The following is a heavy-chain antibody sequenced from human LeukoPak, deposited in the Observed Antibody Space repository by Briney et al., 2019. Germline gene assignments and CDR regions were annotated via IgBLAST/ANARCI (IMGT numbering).Heavy chain of an antibody. CDR1: GGTFSSYA. CDR3: ATYTAMVTGTFDY. D-gene: IGHD5-18*01. CDR2: IIPIFGTA. Sequence: SVKVSFKASGGTFSSYAISWVRQAPGQGLEWMGGIIPIFGTANYAQKFQGRVTITADESTSTAYMELSSLRSEDTAVYYCATYTAMVTGTFDYWGQGTLVTVSS. V-gene: IGHV1-69*13. J-gene: IGHJ4*02.